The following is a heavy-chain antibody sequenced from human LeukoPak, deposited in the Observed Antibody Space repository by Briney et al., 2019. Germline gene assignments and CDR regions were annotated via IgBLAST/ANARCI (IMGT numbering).Heavy chain of an antibody. Sequence: ASVKVSCKASGGTFSSYAISWVRQAPGQGLEWMGGIIRIFGTANYAQKFQGRVTITMDESTSTAYLELSSLRSEDTAVYYCARGWATVTDNWFDRWGQGTLVTVPS. J-gene: IGHJ5*02. CDR2: IIRIFGTA. D-gene: IGHD4-11*01. CDR3: ARGWATVTDNWFDR. V-gene: IGHV1-69*05. CDR1: GGTFSSYA.